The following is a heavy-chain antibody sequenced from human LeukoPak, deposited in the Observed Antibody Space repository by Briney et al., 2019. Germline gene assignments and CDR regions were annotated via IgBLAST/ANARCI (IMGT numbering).Heavy chain of an antibody. CDR1: GFTFSDYY. Sequence: PGGSLRLSCAASGFTFSDYYMSWIRQAPGKGLEWVSYITGSSSTIYYAASVQGRFTISRDNAKNSLYLQMNSPRAEDTAVYYCAREPTYTSSWYTTCDSWGQGTLVSVSS. V-gene: IGHV3-11*04. CDR3: AREPTYTSSWYTTCDS. D-gene: IGHD6-13*01. J-gene: IGHJ5*01. CDR2: ITGSSSTI.